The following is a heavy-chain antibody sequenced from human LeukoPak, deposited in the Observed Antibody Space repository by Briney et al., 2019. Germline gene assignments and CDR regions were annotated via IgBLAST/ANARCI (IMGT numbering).Heavy chain of an antibody. V-gene: IGHV3-23*01. CDR3: AIMAAGTG. J-gene: IGHJ4*02. Sequence: GGSLRLSCAASGFTFSSYAMNWVRQAPGKGLEWVSGISGSGGGGSTYYADSVKGRFAISRDNSKNTLYLQMNSLRAEDTAVYYCAIMAAGTGWGQGTLVTVSS. CDR2: ISGSGGGGST. CDR1: GFTFSSYA. D-gene: IGHD6-13*01.